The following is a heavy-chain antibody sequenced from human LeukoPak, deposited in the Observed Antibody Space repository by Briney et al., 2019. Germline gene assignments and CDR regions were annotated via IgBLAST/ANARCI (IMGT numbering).Heavy chain of an antibody. CDR3: ARRVIFGVVISPYYYYMDV. CDR2: IYTSGST. D-gene: IGHD3-3*01. CDR1: GGSISSYY. Sequence: SETLSLTCTVSGGSISSYYWSWIRQPAGKGLEWIGRIYTSGSTNYNPSLKSRVTMSVDTSKNQFSLKLSSVTAADTAVYYCARRVIFGVVISPYYYYMDVWGKGTTVTVSS. J-gene: IGHJ6*03. V-gene: IGHV4-4*07.